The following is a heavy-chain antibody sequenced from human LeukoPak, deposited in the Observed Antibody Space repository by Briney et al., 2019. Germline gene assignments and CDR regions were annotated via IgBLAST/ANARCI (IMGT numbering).Heavy chain of an antibody. Sequence: ASVKVSCKASGYTFTSYAMHWVRQAPGQRLEWMGWINAGNGNTKYSQKFQGRVTITRDTSASTAYMELSSLRSEDTAVYYCARGRDSSGYYYDYWGQGTLVTVSS. CDR2: INAGNGNT. D-gene: IGHD3-22*01. V-gene: IGHV1-3*01. CDR3: ARGRDSSGYYYDY. CDR1: GYTFTSYA. J-gene: IGHJ4*02.